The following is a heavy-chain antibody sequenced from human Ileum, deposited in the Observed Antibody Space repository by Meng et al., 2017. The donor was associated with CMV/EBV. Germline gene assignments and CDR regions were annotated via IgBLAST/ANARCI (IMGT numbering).Heavy chain of an antibody. Sequence: GESLKISCVASGFTFGNSAMNWVRQAPGKGLEWVSTISSSGYATYYADSVKGRFTISRDNSKNTLYLQMNSLRAEDTAVYYCAKGLLRATAPFDFWGQGALVTAPQ. J-gene: IGHJ4*02. V-gene: IGHV3-23*01. CDR2: ISSSGYAT. CDR1: GFTFGNSA. D-gene: IGHD5-12*01. CDR3: AKGLLRATAPFDF.